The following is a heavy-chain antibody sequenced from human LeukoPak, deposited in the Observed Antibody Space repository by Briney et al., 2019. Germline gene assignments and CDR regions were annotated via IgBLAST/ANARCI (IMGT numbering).Heavy chain of an antibody. CDR3: ASVKGTAMVPIDY. V-gene: IGHV1-69*05. CDR2: IIPIFGTA. J-gene: IGHJ4*02. CDR1: GGTFSSYA. D-gene: IGHD5-18*01. Sequence: ASVKVSCKASGGTFSSYAISWVRQAPGHGLEWMGGIIPIFGTANYAQKFQGRVTITTDESTSTAYMELSSLRSEDTAVYYCASVKGTAMVPIDYWGQGTLVTVSS.